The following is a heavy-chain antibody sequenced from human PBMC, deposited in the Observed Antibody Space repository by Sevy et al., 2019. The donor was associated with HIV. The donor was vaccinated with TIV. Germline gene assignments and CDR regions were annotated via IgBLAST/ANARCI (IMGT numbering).Heavy chain of an antibody. CDR3: AKDSGDDNYGLFDY. D-gene: IGHD5-18*01. CDR1: GFTFSNYA. V-gene: IGHV3-23*01. CDR2: ISGSGDNT. Sequence: GGSLRLSCGASGFTFSNYAMSWVRQAPGKGLEWVSSISGSGDNTYYADSVKGRFTVSRDNYKNTLYLQMNSLRAEDTAVYYCAKDSGDDNYGLFDYWGQGTLVTVSS. J-gene: IGHJ4*02.